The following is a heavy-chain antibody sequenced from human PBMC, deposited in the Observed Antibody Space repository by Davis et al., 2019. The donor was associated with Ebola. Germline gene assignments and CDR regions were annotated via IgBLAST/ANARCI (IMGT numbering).Heavy chain of an antibody. CDR3: ARDSMVDGYYFDY. CDR1: GSTFSSYS. V-gene: IGHV3-74*01. J-gene: IGHJ4*02. D-gene: IGHD3-10*01. CDR2: INSDGSST. Sequence: HTGGSLRPSVPAPGSTFSSYSIPWVRQPPGKGLVWVSLINSDGSSTTYADSVKGRFTISRDNAKNTLYLQMNSLRAEDTAVYYCARDSMVDGYYFDYWGQGTLVTVSS.